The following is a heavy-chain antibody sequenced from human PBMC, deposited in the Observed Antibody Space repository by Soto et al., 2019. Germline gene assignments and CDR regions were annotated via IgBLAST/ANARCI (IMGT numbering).Heavy chain of an antibody. D-gene: IGHD3-10*01. Sequence: LSLTCTVSGGSISSGGYYWSWIRQHPGKGLEWIGYIYYSGSTYYNPSLKSRVTISVDTSKNQFSLKLSSVTAADTAVYYCASQEYYYGSGGRYGFDPWGQGTLVTVS. CDR1: GGSISSGGYY. CDR2: IYYSGST. CDR3: ASQEYYYGSGGRYGFDP. V-gene: IGHV4-31*03. J-gene: IGHJ5*02.